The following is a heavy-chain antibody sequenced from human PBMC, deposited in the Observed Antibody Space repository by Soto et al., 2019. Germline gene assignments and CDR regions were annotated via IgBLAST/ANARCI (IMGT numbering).Heavy chain of an antibody. D-gene: IGHD6-13*01. CDR2: INAANGDT. J-gene: IGHJ5*02. Sequence: SDKVTCKACVCTFTRYCIHWDRQAPGQRLEWMGWINAANGDTKYSPKFKGRVTITRDTSASTAYMELSSLRSEDTAVYYCVRRHVSATGSDWCDPWGQGNMVTVSS. V-gene: IGHV1-3*01. CDR3: VRRHVSATGSDWCDP. CDR1: VCTFTRYC.